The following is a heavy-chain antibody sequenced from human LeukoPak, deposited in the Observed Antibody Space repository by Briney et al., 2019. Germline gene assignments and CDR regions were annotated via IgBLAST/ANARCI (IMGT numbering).Heavy chain of an antibody. CDR3: ARNAGDY. CDR1: GGSISDFY. V-gene: IGHV4-4*07. Sequence: NPSETLSLTCTVSGGSISDFYWSWIWQPAGKGLEWIGRIYISGNTNYNPSLKSRVTMSLDTSKNHFSLRLSSVTAADTAVYYCARNAGDYWGQGTLVTVSS. D-gene: IGHD1-1*01. J-gene: IGHJ4*02. CDR2: IYISGNT.